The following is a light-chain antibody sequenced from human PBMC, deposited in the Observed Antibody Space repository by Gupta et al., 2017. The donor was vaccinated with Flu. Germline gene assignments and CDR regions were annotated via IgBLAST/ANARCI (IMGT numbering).Light chain of an antibody. CDR3: QKYNSAPFAT. CDR2: AAS. V-gene: IGKV1-27*01. Sequence: IQMTQSPSSLSASVGDRVPITCRASQGISNYLAWYQQKPGKVPKLLIYAASTLQSGVPSRFSGSGSGTDFTLTISSLQPEDVATYYCQKYNSAPFATFGGGTKVEIK. J-gene: IGKJ4*01. CDR1: QGISNY.